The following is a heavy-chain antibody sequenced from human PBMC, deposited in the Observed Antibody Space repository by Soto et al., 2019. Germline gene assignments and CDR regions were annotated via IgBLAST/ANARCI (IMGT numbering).Heavy chain of an antibody. CDR2: INPKNGDT. CDR1: GCFLNDYH. J-gene: IGHJ5*02. CDR3: AREEGGNNIAAVLLNP. Sequence: GXSVKGSCKASGCFLNDYHMDWVRKSPGQGLEWMGWINPKNGDTNYAQKFQDRVTMTRDTSISTVYIELSRLTSDDTAVYYCAREEGGNNIAAVLLNPWGQRTLVTVSS. V-gene: IGHV1-2*02. D-gene: IGHD3-3*02.